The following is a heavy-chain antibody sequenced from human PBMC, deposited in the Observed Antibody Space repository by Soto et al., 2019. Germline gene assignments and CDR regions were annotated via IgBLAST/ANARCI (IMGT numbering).Heavy chain of an antibody. J-gene: IGHJ5*02. Sequence: PGGSLRLSCAASGFTFSSYWMSWVRQAPGKGLEWVANIKQDGSEKYYVDSVKGRFTISRDNAKNSLYLQMNSLRAEDTAVYYCARDVGEWVVSWGDNWFDPWGQGTLVTVSS. CDR1: GFTFSSYW. CDR2: IKQDGSEK. CDR3: ARDVGEWVVSWGDNWFDP. D-gene: IGHD6-19*01. V-gene: IGHV3-7*03.